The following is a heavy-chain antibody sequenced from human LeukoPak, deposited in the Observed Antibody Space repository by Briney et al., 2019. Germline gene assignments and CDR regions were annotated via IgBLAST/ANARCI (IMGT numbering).Heavy chain of an antibody. CDR2: FDPNSCGT. J-gene: IGHJ4*02. Sequence: ASVKVSRKASGYTFIAYYMHWVRQAPGPELGWMGWFDPNSCGTNYAQKFQGRVTMTRDTSISTVYMELSRLRSDDTAVYYCARDSCSSTSCLSIDDYWGQGTLVTVSS. CDR1: GYTFIAYY. V-gene: IGHV1-2*02. CDR3: ARDSCSSTSCLSIDDY. D-gene: IGHD2-2*01.